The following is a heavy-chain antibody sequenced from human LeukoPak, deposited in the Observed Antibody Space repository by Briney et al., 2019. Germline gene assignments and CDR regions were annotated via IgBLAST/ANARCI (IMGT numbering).Heavy chain of an antibody. CDR2: INPKSGGT. Sequence: ASVKVSCKASGYTFTNYYIHWVRLAPGQGLEWMGWINPKSGGTHYAQKFQGRVSMTRDTSINTVHLELSSLKTNDTAVYYCARTREGVWGSYSPWGQGTLVTVSS. J-gene: IGHJ4*02. V-gene: IGHV1-2*02. CDR3: ARTREGVWGSYSP. D-gene: IGHD3-16*01. CDR1: GYTFTNYY.